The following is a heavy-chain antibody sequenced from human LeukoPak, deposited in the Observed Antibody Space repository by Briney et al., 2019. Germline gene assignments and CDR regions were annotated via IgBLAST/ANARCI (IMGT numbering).Heavy chain of an antibody. CDR1: GFTFNNYW. CDR2: IKQDGSEQ. J-gene: IGHJ4*02. D-gene: IGHD1-26*01. CDR3: ASSIVGATYDY. V-gene: IGHV3-7*03. Sequence: GGSLRLSCAASGFTFNNYWMTWVRQAPGKGLEWVANIKQDGSEQYYVDSVKGRFTISRDNAKNSLYLQMNNLRAEDTAVYYCASSIVGATYDYWGQGTLVTVSS.